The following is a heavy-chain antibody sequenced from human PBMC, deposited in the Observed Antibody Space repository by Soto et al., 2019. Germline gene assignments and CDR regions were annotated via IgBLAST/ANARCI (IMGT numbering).Heavy chain of an antibody. Sequence: QVQLVQSGAEVKKPGSSVKVSCKASGGTFSSYTISWVRQAPGQGLEWMGRIIPILGIANYAQKFQGRVTITADKSTSTAYMELSSLRSEDTAVYYCAKSYCSSTSCLDSWGQGTLVTVSS. CDR2: IIPILGIA. V-gene: IGHV1-69*02. D-gene: IGHD2-2*01. CDR1: GGTFSSYT. J-gene: IGHJ4*02. CDR3: AKSYCSSTSCLDS.